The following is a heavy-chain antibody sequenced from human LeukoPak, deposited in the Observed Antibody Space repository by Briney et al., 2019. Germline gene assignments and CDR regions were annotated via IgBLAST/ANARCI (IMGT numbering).Heavy chain of an antibody. J-gene: IGHJ6*02. D-gene: IGHD5-24*01. CDR1: GFTVSSNY. CDR3: ARGEMATTGDYYGMDV. CDR2: IYSGGST. V-gene: IGHV3-53*01. Sequence: PWGSLTLSCAASGFTVSSNYMSWVRQAPGKGLEWVSDIYSGGSTYYADSVKGRFTISRDNSKNTLYLQMNSLRAEDTAVYYCARGEMATTGDYYGMDVWGQGTTVTVSS.